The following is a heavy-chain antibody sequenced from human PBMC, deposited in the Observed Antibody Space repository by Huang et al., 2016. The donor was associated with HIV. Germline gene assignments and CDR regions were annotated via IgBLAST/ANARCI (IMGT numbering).Heavy chain of an antibody. CDR1: GYTFTDSN. Sequence: QVQLVQSGAEVKNPGASVRVSCKASGYTFTDSNIHGVRQAPGQGLEWMEWINPKRGGTIYAQRFQGRITMTRDTTSSTVHMDMRRIQSDNTAVYVCARDWSFGSSTSPADWGQGTLVTVSS. CDR3: ARDWSFGSSTSPAD. CDR2: INPKRGGT. V-gene: IGHV1-2*02. D-gene: IGHD6-6*01. J-gene: IGHJ4*02.